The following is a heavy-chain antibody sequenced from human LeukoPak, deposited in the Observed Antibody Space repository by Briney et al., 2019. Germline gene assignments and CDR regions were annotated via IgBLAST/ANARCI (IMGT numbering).Heavy chain of an antibody. Sequence: PGGSLRLSCAASGFXLSSYEVNWVRQAPGKGLKWVSYISTSGSTKYYGDSVKGRFTISRDNAENSLYLQMNSLRAEDTAVYYCARRYCSSTSCTLDYWGQGTLVTVSS. CDR2: ISTSGSTK. V-gene: IGHV3-48*03. CDR3: ARRYCSSTSCTLDY. D-gene: IGHD2-2*01. CDR1: GFXLSSYE. J-gene: IGHJ4*02.